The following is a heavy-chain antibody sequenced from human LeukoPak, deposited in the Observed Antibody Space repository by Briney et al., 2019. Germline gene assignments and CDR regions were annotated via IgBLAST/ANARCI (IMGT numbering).Heavy chain of an antibody. CDR1: GFTFSSYS. CDR2: IKSKTDGGTT. CDR3: TTDAGYDFWSGYEGDGGGYYFDY. V-gene: IGHV3-15*01. Sequence: GGSLRLSCAASGFTFSSYSMNWVRQAPGKGLEWVGRIKSKTDGGTTDYAAPVKGRFTISRDDSKNTLYLQMNSLKTEDTAVYYCTTDAGYDFWSGYEGDGGGYYFDYWGQGTLVTVSS. D-gene: IGHD3-3*01. J-gene: IGHJ4*02.